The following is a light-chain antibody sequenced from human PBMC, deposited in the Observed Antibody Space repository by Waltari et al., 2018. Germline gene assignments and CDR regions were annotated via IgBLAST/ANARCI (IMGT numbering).Light chain of an antibody. V-gene: IGKV1-5*03. CDR2: MAS. CDR3: QQYSSFST. J-gene: IGKJ2*01. CDR1: QSVGTW. Sequence: DIQMTQSPSTPSASVGDRVTISCRASQSVGTWLAWYQQKPGKAPKLLIYMASSLDSGVPSRFSGSGSGTDFTLTISSLQPEDFATYSCQQYSSFSTFGQGTKV.